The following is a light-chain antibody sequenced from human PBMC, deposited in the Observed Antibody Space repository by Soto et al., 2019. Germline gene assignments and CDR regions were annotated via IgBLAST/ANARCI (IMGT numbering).Light chain of an antibody. Sequence: DIQMTQSPSSLSDSVGDRVTISCRASQNISIYLNWYQLKPGKASNLLMYGASYLKSGVPTRFSGSGSGTDFTLTISSLQPEDFAIYYCQQTYTTPEITFGQGTRLDIK. CDR1: QNISIY. CDR2: GAS. J-gene: IGKJ5*01. CDR3: QQTYTTPEIT. V-gene: IGKV1-39*01.